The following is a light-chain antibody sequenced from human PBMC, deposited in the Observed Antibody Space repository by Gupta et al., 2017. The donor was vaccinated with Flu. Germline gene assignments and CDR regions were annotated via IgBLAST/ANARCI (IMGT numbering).Light chain of an antibody. J-gene: IGKJ4*01. CDR2: KAS. Sequence: DIQMTQSPSTLSASVGDRVTITCRASQSISSWLAWYQQKPGKAPKLLIYKASSLESGVPSRFSGSGYGTEFTLTSSSRQPDDFANYYCQQYNSYYLFGGGTKVEIK. CDR1: QSISSW. V-gene: IGKV1-5*03. CDR3: QQYNSYYL.